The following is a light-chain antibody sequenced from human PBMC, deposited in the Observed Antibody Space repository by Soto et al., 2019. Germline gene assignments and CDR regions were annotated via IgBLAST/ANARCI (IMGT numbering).Light chain of an antibody. CDR2: DAS. CDR3: QQYDNLP. V-gene: IGKV1-33*01. CDR1: QDISNY. J-gene: IGKJ4*01. Sequence: DIPMTQSPSSLSASVGDRVTITCQASQDISNYLNWYQQKPGKAPKLLIYDASNLETGVPSRFSGSGSGTDFTFTISSLQPEDSATYYCQQYDNLPFGGGTKVEIK.